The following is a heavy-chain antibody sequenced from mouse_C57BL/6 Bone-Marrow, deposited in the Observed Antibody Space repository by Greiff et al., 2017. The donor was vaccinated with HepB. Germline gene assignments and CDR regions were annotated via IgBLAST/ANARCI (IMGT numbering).Heavy chain of an antibody. V-gene: IGHV1-81*01. J-gene: IGHJ3*01. D-gene: IGHD1-1*01. CDR1: GYTFTSYG. Sequence: VQLQQSGAELARPGASVKLSCKASGYTFTSYGISWVKQRTGQGLEWIGEIYPRSGNTYYNEKFKGKATLTADKSSSTAYMELRSLTSEDSAVYVCGLLRVFAYWGQGTLVTVSA. CDR2: IYPRSGNT. CDR3: GLLRVFAY.